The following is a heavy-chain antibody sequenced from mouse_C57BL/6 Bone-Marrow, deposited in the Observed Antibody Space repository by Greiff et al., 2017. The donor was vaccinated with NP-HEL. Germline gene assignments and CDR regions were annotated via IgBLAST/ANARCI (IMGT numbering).Heavy chain of an antibody. Sequence: VKLQQPGAELVRPGTSVKLSCKASGYTFTSYWMHWVKQRPGQGLEWIGVIDPSDSYTNSNQKFKGKATLTVDTSSSTAYMQLSSLTSEDSAVYYCARWTGTAWFAYWGQGTLVTVSA. CDR1: GYTFTSYW. CDR2: IDPSDSYT. V-gene: IGHV1-59*01. J-gene: IGHJ3*01. D-gene: IGHD4-1*01. CDR3: ARWTGTAWFAY.